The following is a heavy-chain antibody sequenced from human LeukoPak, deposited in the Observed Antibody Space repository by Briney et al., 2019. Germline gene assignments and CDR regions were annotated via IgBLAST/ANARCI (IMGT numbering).Heavy chain of an antibody. V-gene: IGHV4/OR15-8*01. J-gene: IGHJ4*02. CDR2: IAHDGTT. D-gene: IGHD3-22*01. CDR1: GGSIDITNY. CDR3: TREDRPFCPFAY. Sequence: SETLSLTCGVSGGSIDITNYWSWVRQAPGKGLEWIGEIAHDGTTNHNPSLRSRVAMSLYRANNQFSLSLTSVTAADTAVYYCTREDRPFCPFAYWGQGVLVTVSS.